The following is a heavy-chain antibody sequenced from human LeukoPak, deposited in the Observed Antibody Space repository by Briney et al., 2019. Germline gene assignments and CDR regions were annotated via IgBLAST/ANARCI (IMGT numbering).Heavy chain of an antibody. CDR1: GGSISSYY. Sequence: PSETLSLTCTVSGGSISSYYWSWIRQPPGKGLEWIGYIYTSGSTNYNPSLTSRVTISVDTSKNQFSLKLSSVTAADTAVYYCARLRWASYNWFDPWGQGTLVTVSS. CDR2: IYTSGST. J-gene: IGHJ5*02. CDR3: ARLRWASYNWFDP. V-gene: IGHV4-4*09. D-gene: IGHD4-23*01.